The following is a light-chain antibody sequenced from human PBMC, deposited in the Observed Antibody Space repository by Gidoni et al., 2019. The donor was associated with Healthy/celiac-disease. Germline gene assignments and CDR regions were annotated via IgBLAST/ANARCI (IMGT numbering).Light chain of an antibody. CDR2: DAS. Sequence: DIQMTQSPSTLSASVGDRVTITGRASQSISSWLAWYQQKPGKAPQLLIYDASSLESGVPSRFSGSGSGTEFTLTISSLQPDDFATYYCQQYNSYLFTFGPGTKVDIK. J-gene: IGKJ3*01. CDR1: QSISSW. V-gene: IGKV1-5*01. CDR3: QQYNSYLFT.